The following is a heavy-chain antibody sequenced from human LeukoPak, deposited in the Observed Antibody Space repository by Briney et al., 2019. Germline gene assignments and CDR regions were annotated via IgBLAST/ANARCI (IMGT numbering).Heavy chain of an antibody. CDR1: EITLSSYG. Sequence: LRFSCAAFEITLSSYGVCCVRQAPGTRLKCLTAISFSAGTTYYADSVKGRFTISRDNSKNTLYLQLSCLIAADTAVYYCAKISWDSGGDREDFWGQGTLVTVSS. CDR2: ISFSAGTT. D-gene: IGHD2-21*02. CDR3: AKISWDSGGDREDF. V-gene: IGHV3-23*01. J-gene: IGHJ4*02.